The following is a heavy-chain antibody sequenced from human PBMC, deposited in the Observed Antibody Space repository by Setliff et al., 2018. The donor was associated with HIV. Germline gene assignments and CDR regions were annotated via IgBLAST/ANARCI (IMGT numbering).Heavy chain of an antibody. CDR2: ISVYNGNT. CDR3: ARDPRSGYDSDTAMVTVYYYYMDV. D-gene: IGHD5-18*01. J-gene: IGHJ6*03. CDR1: GGTFSTYA. V-gene: IGHV1-18*01. Sequence: ASVKVSCKASGGTFSTYAISWVRQAPGQGLEWMGWISVYNGNTNYAQKLQGRVTMTTDTSTSTAYMELRSLRYDDTAVYYCARDPRSGYDSDTAMVTVYYYYMDVWGKGTTVTVSS.